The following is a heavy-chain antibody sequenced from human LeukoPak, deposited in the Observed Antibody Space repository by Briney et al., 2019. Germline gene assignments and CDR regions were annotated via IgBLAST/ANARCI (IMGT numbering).Heavy chain of an antibody. CDR3: ARDWDGGFDFNAFDI. D-gene: IGHD5-12*01. Sequence: SETLSLTCAVSGTSISSGSCYWGWFRQPPGEGLQWIATYHSGGSTYYNPSLGGRVIISGDTSKNQVSLRLTSVTAADTALYYCARDWDGGFDFNAFDIWGRGTVVTVSS. V-gene: IGHV4-39*07. CDR1: GTSISSGSCY. CDR2: YHSGGST. J-gene: IGHJ3*02.